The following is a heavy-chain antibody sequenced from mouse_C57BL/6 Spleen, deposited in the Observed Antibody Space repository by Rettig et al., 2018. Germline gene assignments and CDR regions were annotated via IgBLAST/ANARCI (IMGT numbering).Heavy chain of an antibody. CDR1: GYTFTTYG. CDR2: INTYSGVP. Sequence: SGYTFTTYGMSWVKQAPGKGLKWMGWINTYSGVPTYADDFKGRFAFSLETSASTAYLQINNLKNEDTATYFCARSYYYGSSYGWYFDVWGTGTTVTVSS. V-gene: IGHV9-3*01. J-gene: IGHJ1*03. CDR3: ARSYYYGSSYGWYFDV. D-gene: IGHD1-1*01.